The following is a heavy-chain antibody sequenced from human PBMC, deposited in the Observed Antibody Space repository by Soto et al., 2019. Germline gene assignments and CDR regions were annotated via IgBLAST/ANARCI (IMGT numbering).Heavy chain of an antibody. J-gene: IGHJ6*02. CDR3: AREECNSYGMDV. D-gene: IGHD1-1*01. CDR1: GFTVNTHH. Sequence: EVQVVETGGGLIQPGGSLRLSCAASGFTVNTHHMSWVRQAPGEGLEWISLIYSGGTTLYADSVKGRFIISRVQSENTVFLQMNNLRADDTAVYYCAREECNSYGMDVWGLGTTVTVSS. CDR2: IYSGGTT. V-gene: IGHV3-53*02.